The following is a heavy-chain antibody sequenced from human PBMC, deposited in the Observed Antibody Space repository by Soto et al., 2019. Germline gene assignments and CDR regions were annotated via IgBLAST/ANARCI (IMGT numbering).Heavy chain of an antibody. CDR1: GGSFSGYY. V-gene: IGHV4-34*01. Sequence: PSETLSLTCAVYGGSFSGYYWSWIRQPPGKGLEWIGEINHSGSTNYNPSLKSRATISVDTSKNQFSLKLSSVTAADTAVYYCARTPGYYDFWSGYYMTDYYYYYYMDVWGKGTTVTVSS. CDR2: INHSGST. J-gene: IGHJ6*03. D-gene: IGHD3-3*01. CDR3: ARTPGYYDFWSGYYMTDYYYYYYMDV.